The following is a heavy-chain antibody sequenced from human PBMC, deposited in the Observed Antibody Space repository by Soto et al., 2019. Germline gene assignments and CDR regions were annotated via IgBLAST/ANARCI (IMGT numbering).Heavy chain of an antibody. J-gene: IGHJ3*02. CDR3: ARGVRGSYGLDI. D-gene: IGHD4-17*01. Sequence: EVQLVESGGGLVQPGGSLRLSCAVSGFTFSDYWMHWVRQAPGKGLVWVSRIYTDGSRTNYADSVKGRFTISRDNAENTLYLQMNSLRAEETAVYYCARGVRGSYGLDIWGQVTMVTVSS. CDR1: GFTFSDYW. CDR2: IYTDGSRT. V-gene: IGHV3-74*01.